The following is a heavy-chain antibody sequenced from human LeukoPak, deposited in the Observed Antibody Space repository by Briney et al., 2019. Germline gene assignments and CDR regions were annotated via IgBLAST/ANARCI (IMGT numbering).Heavy chain of an antibody. CDR2: INPNSGGT. Sequence: ASVKVSCKASGYTFTGFYMHWVRQAPGQGLEWMGWINPNSGGTNYAQRFQGRVTMTRDTSISTAYMELSSLRSDDTAVYYCARDSARAIEAAGSPDYWGQGTLVTVSS. J-gene: IGHJ4*02. CDR3: ARDSARAIEAAGSPDY. D-gene: IGHD6-13*01. V-gene: IGHV1-2*02. CDR1: GYTFTGFY.